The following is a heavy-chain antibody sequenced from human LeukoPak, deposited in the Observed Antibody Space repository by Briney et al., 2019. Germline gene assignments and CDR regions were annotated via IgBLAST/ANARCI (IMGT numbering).Heavy chain of an antibody. CDR2: IYHSGST. D-gene: IGHD1-14*01. CDR1: GFTFSSYA. J-gene: IGHJ3*02. CDR3: ARADRFSGAFDI. Sequence: LRLSCAASGFTFSSYAMSWIQQPPGKGLEWIGYIYHSGSTYYNPSLKSRVTISVDRSKNQFSLKLSSVTAADTAVYYCARADRFSGAFDIWGQGTMVTVSS. V-gene: IGHV4-30-2*01.